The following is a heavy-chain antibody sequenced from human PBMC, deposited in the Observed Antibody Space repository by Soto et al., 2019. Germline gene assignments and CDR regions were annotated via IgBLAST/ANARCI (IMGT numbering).Heavy chain of an antibody. CDR1: GYTFTSYY. CDR3: ARGNKYYDILTGYYTFDY. D-gene: IGHD3-9*01. CDR2: INPSGGST. V-gene: IGHV1-46*01. J-gene: IGHJ4*02. Sequence: ASVKVSCKASGYTFTSYYMHWVRQAPGRGLEWMGIINPSGGSTSYAQKFQGRVTMTRDTSTSTVYMELSSLRSEDTAVYYCARGNKYYDILTGYYTFDYWGQGTLVTVSS.